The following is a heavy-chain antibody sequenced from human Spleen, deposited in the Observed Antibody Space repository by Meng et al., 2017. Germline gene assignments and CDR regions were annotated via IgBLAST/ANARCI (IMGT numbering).Heavy chain of an antibody. Sequence: ASVKVSCKASGYTFTSYAMHWVRQAPGQRLEWMGWINAGNGNTKYSQKFQGRVTMTRDTSTSTVYIDLSSLTSEDTAVYYCDRDDLEANYYDSSEYYCPDYWGQGTLVTVSS. J-gene: IGHJ4*02. D-gene: IGHD3-22*01. CDR1: GYTFTSYA. CDR3: DRDDLEANYYDSSEYYCPDY. CDR2: INAGNGNT. V-gene: IGHV1-3*01.